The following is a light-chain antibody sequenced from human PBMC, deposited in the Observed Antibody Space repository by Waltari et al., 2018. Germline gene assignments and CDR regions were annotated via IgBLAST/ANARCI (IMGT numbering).Light chain of an antibody. Sequence: EIVLTQSPGTLSLSPGERATLSCRASQSVGSSYLAWCQQKPGQAPRLLIYGASSRASGIPDRFSGSGSGPDFTLTISRLEPEDFAVYYCQPFGSSLPSTFGRGPSWRSN. CDR2: GAS. J-gene: IGKJ2*01. CDR1: QSVGSSY. V-gene: IGKV3-20*01. CDR3: QPFGSSLPST.